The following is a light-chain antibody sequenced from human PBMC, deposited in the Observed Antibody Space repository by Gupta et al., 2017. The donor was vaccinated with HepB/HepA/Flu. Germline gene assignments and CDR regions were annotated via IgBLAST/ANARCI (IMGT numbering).Light chain of an antibody. CDR3: QQYDRWPLS. CDR2: GAS. Sequence: DTVVTQSPINLPLSPGDRVTLSCRTSQNVGTNLAWYQQQVGQAPRLLVFGASSRATGIPARFMGSGSETEFSLIISSLQSEDFALYFCQQYDRWPLSFGGGTRV. J-gene: IGKJ4*01. V-gene: IGKV3-15*01. CDR1: QNVGTN.